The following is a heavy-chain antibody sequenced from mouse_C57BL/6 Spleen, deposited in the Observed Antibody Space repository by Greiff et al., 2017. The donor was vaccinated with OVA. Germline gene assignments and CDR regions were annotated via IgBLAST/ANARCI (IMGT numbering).Heavy chain of an antibody. J-gene: IGHJ3*01. Sequence: VQLQQPGPELVKPGASVKISCKASGYTFTDYYMNWVKQSHGKSLEWIGDINPNNGGTSYNQKFKGKATLTVDKSSSTAYMELRSLTSEDSAVYYCARRYYYGSFAYWGQGTLVTVSA. V-gene: IGHV1-26*01. CDR1: GYTFTDYY. CDR3: ARRYYYGSFAY. CDR2: INPNNGGT. D-gene: IGHD1-1*01.